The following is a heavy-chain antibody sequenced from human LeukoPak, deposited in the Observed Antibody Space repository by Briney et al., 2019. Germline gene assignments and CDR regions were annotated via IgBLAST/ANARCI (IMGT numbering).Heavy chain of an antibody. CDR1: GGSISSGGYY. Sequence: PSQTLSLTCTVSGGSISSGGYYWSWIRQHPGKGLEWIGYIYYSGSTYYNPSLKSRVTISVDTSKNQFSLKLSSVTAADTAVYYCARGDTSLDAFDIWGQGTMSPSLQ. CDR2: IYYSGST. J-gene: IGHJ3*02. V-gene: IGHV4-31*03. D-gene: IGHD2-21*01. CDR3: ARGDTSLDAFDI.